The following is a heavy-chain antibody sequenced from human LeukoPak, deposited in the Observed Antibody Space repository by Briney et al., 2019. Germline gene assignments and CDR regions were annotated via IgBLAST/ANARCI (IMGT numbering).Heavy chain of an antibody. J-gene: IGHJ3*02. Sequence: SVKVSCKASGGTFCSYAISWVRQAPRDGLEWMGGIIPIFGTANYAQKFQGRVTITTDESTSTAYMELSSLRSEDTCVYYCARWNDYVWRSYRFIPFDIGGEGTRVTVSS. CDR3: ARWNDYVWRSYRFIPFDI. CDR2: IIPIFGTA. D-gene: IGHD3-16*02. CDR1: GGTFCSYA. V-gene: IGHV1-69*05.